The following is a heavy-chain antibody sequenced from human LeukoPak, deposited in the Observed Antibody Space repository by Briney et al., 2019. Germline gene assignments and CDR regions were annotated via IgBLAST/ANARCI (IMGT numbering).Heavy chain of an antibody. CDR3: ARGPLSGYYYYYMDV. J-gene: IGHJ6*03. CDR2: INWNGGST. CDR1: GFTFSNYE. Sequence: PGGSLRLSCAASGFTFSNYEMNWVRQAPGKGLEWVSGINWNGGSTGYANSVKGRFTISRDNAKNSLYLQMNSLRAEDTALYYCARGPLSGYYYYYMDVWGKGTTVTVSS. V-gene: IGHV3-20*04.